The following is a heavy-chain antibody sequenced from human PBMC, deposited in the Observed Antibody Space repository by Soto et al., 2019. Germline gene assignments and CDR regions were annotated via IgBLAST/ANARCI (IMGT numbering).Heavy chain of an antibody. Sequence: SETLSLTCSVSTGSMRTYYWTWIRQSPGKGLEWIGQISHTVRTKYNPSLESRVTISVDTSRKQFSLKLTSVTAADTALYYCARDDTTGLFDFWGQGTLVTVSS. V-gene: IGHV4-59*01. D-gene: IGHD4-17*01. CDR1: TGSMRTYY. J-gene: IGHJ4*02. CDR3: ARDDTTGLFDF. CDR2: ISHTVRT.